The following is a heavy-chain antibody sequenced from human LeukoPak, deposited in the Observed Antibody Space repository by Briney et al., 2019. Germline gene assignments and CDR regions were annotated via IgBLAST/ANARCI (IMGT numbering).Heavy chain of an antibody. Sequence: GGSLRLSCAASGFTFSNYWMSWVRQSPGKGLEWVAKIKQDESEIYYVDSVKGRFTISRDNAKNSLYLQMNSLRAEDTAVYYCASGYGSGSYYVGGPTCFDYWGQGTLVTVSS. CDR1: GFTFSNYW. CDR2: IKQDESEI. J-gene: IGHJ4*02. V-gene: IGHV3-7*01. D-gene: IGHD3-10*01. CDR3: ASGYGSGSYYVGGPTCFDY.